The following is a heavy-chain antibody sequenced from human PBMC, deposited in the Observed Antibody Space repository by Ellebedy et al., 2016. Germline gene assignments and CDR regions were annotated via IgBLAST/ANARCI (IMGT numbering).Heavy chain of an antibody. CDR2: IWYDGSNK. Sequence: GGSLRLXXAASGFTFSSYGMHWVRQAPGKGLEWVAVIWYDGSNKYYADSVKGRFTISRDNSKNTLYLQMNSLRAEDTAVYYCARDMGIQSSGWHPFDYWGQGTLVTVSS. D-gene: IGHD6-19*01. J-gene: IGHJ4*02. CDR1: GFTFSSYG. CDR3: ARDMGIQSSGWHPFDY. V-gene: IGHV3-33*08.